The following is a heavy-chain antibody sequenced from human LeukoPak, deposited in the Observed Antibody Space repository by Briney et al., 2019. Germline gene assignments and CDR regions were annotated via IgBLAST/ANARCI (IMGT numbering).Heavy chain of an antibody. CDR2: IYYSGST. D-gene: IGHD6-13*01. J-gene: IGHJ5*01. CDR1: AGSISSYY. CDR3: ARQARSSWYYLDS. Sequence: SETLSLTCTVSAGSISSYYWSWIRQPPGNGLEWIGYIYYSGSTNYNPSLKSRVTILVDTSKNQFSLKLSSVTAADTTVYYCARQARSSWYYLDSWGQGTLVTVSS. V-gene: IGHV4-59*01.